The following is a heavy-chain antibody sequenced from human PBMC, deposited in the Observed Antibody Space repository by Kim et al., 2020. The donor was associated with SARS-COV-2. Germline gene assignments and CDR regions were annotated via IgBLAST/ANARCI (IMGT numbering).Heavy chain of an antibody. J-gene: IGHJ3*02. CDR2: TYYRSKWYN. CDR3: ARGVAAAGTGDAFDI. CDR1: GDRVSSNSAA. Sequence: SQTLSLTCAISGDRVSSNSAAWHWLRQSPSRGLEWLGRTYYRSKWYNDYAVSVKSRITINPDTSKNQFSLQLNSVTPEDTAVYYCARGVAAAGTGDAFDIWGQGTMVTVSS. D-gene: IGHD6-13*01. V-gene: IGHV6-1*01.